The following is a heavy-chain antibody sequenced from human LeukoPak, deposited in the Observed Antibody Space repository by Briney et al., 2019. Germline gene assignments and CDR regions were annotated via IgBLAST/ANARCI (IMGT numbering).Heavy chain of an antibody. Sequence: ASVKVSCKASGYTFTGYYMHWVRQAPGQRLEWMGWINPNSGVTKYAQKFQYRVTMTRDTSISAAYMELSRLRSDDTAVYYCARDGGGSGLDYWGQGTLVTVSS. CDR3: ARDGGGSGLDY. J-gene: IGHJ4*02. D-gene: IGHD6-25*01. CDR2: INPNSGVT. CDR1: GYTFTGYY. V-gene: IGHV1-2*02.